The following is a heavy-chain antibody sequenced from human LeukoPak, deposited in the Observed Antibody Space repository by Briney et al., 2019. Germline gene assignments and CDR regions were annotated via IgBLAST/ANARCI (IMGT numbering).Heavy chain of an antibody. J-gene: IGHJ4*02. D-gene: IGHD6-13*01. Sequence: PGGSLRLSCAASGFTFSSYAMHWVRQAPGKGLEWVAVISYDGSNKYYADSVKGRFTISRDNSKNTLYLQMNSLRAEDTAVYYCASANIAAAGTDYWGQGTLSPSPQ. CDR1: GFTFSSYA. CDR2: ISYDGSNK. V-gene: IGHV3-30-3*01. CDR3: ASANIAAAGTDY.